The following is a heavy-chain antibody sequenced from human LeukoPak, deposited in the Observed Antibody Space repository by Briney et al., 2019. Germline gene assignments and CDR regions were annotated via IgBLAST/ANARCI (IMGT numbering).Heavy chain of an antibody. V-gene: IGHV4-59*08. CDR3: ARLSDRILGSYYFDY. CDR1: GGSISSHY. J-gene: IGHJ4*02. D-gene: IGHD3-9*01. CDR2: ISYSGST. Sequence: SETLSLTCTVSGGSISSHYWNWIRQPPGKGLEWVGHISYSGSTNYNPSLKSRVTISVDTSKNHYSLKLSSVTAADTAVYYCARLSDRILGSYYFDYWGQGTLVTVSS.